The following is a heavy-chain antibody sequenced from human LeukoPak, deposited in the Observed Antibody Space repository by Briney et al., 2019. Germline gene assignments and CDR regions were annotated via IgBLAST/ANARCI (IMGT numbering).Heavy chain of an antibody. CDR3: ARLEPDYDSSGYAFDI. D-gene: IGHD3-22*01. Sequence: ASVKVSCKASGYTFTGYYMHWVRQAPGQGLEWMGWINPNSGGTNYAQKFQGRVTMTRDTSISTAYMELSRLRSDDTAVYYCARLEPDYDSSGYAFDIWGQGTMVTVSS. J-gene: IGHJ3*02. CDR1: GYTFTGYY. CDR2: INPNSGGT. V-gene: IGHV1-2*02.